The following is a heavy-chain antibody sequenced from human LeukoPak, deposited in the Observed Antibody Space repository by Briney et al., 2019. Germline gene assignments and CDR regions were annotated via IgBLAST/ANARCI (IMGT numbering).Heavy chain of an antibody. J-gene: IGHJ6*04. V-gene: IGHV3-48*03. CDR1: GFTFSSYE. D-gene: IGHD3-10*02. CDR3: AELGITMIGGV. Sequence: GGSLRLSCAASGFTFSSYEMNWVRQAPGKGLEGVAYISSSGSTIYYADSVKGRFTISRDNAKNSLYLQMNSLRAEDAAVYYCAELGITMIGGVWGKGTTVTISS. CDR2: ISSSGSTI.